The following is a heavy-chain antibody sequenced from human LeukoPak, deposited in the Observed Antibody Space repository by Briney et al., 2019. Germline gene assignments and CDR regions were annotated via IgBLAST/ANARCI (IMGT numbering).Heavy chain of an antibody. Sequence: PGGSLRLSCAGSGFTFTTYAMSWVRQAPGKGLEWVSTISYSGGSTYYAGSVKGRFTISRDNSKNTLYLQMHSLRAEDTAVYYCAKSYYDRSDYYYWYFDLWGRGSLVTVSS. CDR1: GFTFTTYA. CDR3: AKSYYDRSDYYYWYFDL. J-gene: IGHJ2*01. V-gene: IGHV3-23*01. CDR2: ISYSGGST. D-gene: IGHD3-22*01.